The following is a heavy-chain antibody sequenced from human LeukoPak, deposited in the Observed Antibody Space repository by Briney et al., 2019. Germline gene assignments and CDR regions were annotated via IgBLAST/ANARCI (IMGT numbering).Heavy chain of an antibody. Sequence: SETLSLTCTVSGYSISSGYYWGWIRQPPGKGLEWIGSIYHSGSTYYNPSLKSRVTISVDTSKNQFSLKLSSVTAADTAVYYCASGTSSYPSNYYDSSGGTFDYWGQGTLVTVSS. J-gene: IGHJ4*02. CDR1: GYSISSGYY. V-gene: IGHV4-38-2*02. CDR3: ASGTSSYPSNYYDSSGGTFDY. D-gene: IGHD3-22*01. CDR2: IYHSGST.